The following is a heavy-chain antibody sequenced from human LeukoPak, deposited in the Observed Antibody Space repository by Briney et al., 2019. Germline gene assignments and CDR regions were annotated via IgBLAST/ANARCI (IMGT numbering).Heavy chain of an antibody. CDR2: IYTSGST. Sequence: SETLSLTCTVSGGSISSYYWSWIRQPAGKGLEWIGRIYTSGSTNYNPSLKSRVTMSVDTSKNQFSLKLSSVTAADTAVYYCARGYSSSWSNLYYFDYWGQGTLVTVSP. CDR1: GGSISSYY. D-gene: IGHD6-13*01. J-gene: IGHJ4*02. CDR3: ARGYSSSWSNLYYFDY. V-gene: IGHV4-4*07.